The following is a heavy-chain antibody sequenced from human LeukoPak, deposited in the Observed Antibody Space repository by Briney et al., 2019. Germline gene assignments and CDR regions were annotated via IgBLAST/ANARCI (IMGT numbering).Heavy chain of an antibody. CDR2: IYYSGST. Sequence: SETLSLTCTVSGGSISSYYWSWIRQPPGKGLEWIGYIYYSGSTNYNPSLKSRVTISVDTSKNQFSLKLSSVTAADTAVYYCAAGGVAHPYFDYWGQGTLVTVSS. CDR3: AAGGVAHPYFDY. D-gene: IGHD2-15*01. J-gene: IGHJ4*02. CDR1: GGSISSYY. V-gene: IGHV4-59*01.